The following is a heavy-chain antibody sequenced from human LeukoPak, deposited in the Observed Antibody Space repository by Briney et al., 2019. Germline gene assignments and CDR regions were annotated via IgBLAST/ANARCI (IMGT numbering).Heavy chain of an antibody. V-gene: IGHV1-18*01. D-gene: IGHD3-9*01. CDR1: GYTFTSYG. Sequence: SVKVSCKASGYTFTSYGISWVRQAPGQGLEWMGWISAYNGNTNYAQKLQGRVTMTTDTSTSTAYMELRSLRSDDTAVYYCARMGGDILTGYYPKDYWGQGTLVTVSS. J-gene: IGHJ4*02. CDR2: ISAYNGNT. CDR3: ARMGGDILTGYYPKDY.